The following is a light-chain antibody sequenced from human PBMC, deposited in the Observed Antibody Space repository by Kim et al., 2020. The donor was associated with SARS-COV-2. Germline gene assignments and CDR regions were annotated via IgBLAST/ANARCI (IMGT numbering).Light chain of an antibody. CDR1: SSDVGGYNY. CDR3: CSYAGSYTHWV. CDR2: DVS. V-gene: IGLV2-11*01. Sequence: QSALTQPRSVSGSPGQSVTISCTGTSSDVGGYNYVSWYQQHPGKAPKLMIYDVSKRPSGVPDRFSGSKSGNTASLTISGLQAEDEADYYYCSYAGSYTHWVFGGGTKLTVL. J-gene: IGLJ3*02.